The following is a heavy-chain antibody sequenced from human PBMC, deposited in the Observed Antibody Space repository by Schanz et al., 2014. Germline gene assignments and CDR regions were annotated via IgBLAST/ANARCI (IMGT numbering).Heavy chain of an antibody. V-gene: IGHV3-23*01. CDR2: ISGSSENT. D-gene: IGHD6-13*01. Sequence: EMQLLESGGGLAQPGGSLRLSCAASGFKFTDYAMTWVRQAPGKGLEWVATISGSSENTYYADSVKGRVTISRDNSRNTLFLQMNSLRAEDTAVYYCAKEKEEVAADGSFFDYWGQGTLVTVSS. CDR1: GFKFTDYA. J-gene: IGHJ4*02. CDR3: AKEKEEVAADGSFFDY.